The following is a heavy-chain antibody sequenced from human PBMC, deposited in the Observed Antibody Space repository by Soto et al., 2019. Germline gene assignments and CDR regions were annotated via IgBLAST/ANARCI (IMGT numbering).Heavy chain of an antibody. CDR3: ASPRGYSDRFDYYYYGMDV. V-gene: IGHV1-3*01. CDR1: GYTFTSYA. CDR2: INAGNGNT. J-gene: IGHJ6*02. Sequence: ASVKVSCKASGYTFTSYAMHWVRQAPGQRLEWMGWINAGNGNTKYSQKFQGRVTITRDTSASTAYMELSSLRSEDTAVYYCASPRGYSDRFDYYYYGMDVWGQGTTVTVSS. D-gene: IGHD5-18*01.